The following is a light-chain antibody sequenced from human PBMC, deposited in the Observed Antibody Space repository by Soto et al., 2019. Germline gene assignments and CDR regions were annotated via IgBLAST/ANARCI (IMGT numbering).Light chain of an antibody. V-gene: IGLV2-11*01. CDR2: DVS. CDR1: RSDVGGYNY. Sequence: QSALTQPRSVSGSHGQSVTISCTGTRSDVGGYNYVSWYQQHPGKAPKLMIYDVSERPSGVPDRFSGSKSGNTASLTISGLQAEDEADYYCCSYAGSFYVFGTGTKLTVL. CDR3: CSYAGSFYV. J-gene: IGLJ1*01.